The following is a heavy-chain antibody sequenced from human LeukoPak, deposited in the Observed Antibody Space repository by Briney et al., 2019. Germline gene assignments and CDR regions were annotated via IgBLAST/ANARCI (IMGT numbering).Heavy chain of an antibody. CDR3: AIAGDSVNLA. D-gene: IGHD3-22*01. CDR1: GYTFTGYY. Sequence: AASVKVSCKASGYTFTGYYMHWVRQAPGHGLEWMGWIKPNSGGTNYAQDFHGRVTMTRDTSISTDYMELSRLRSDDTAVYYCAIAGDSVNLAWGQGTLVTVSS. CDR2: IKPNSGGT. V-gene: IGHV1-2*02. J-gene: IGHJ5*02.